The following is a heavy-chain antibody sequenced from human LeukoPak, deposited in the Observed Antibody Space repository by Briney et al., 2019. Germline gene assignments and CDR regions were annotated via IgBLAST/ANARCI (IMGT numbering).Heavy chain of an antibody. CDR2: INPSGGST. CDR3: ARDALSTVTTNWFDP. V-gene: IGHV1-46*01. CDR1: GYTFTSYY. J-gene: IGHJ5*02. D-gene: IGHD4-17*01. Sequence: ASVKDSCKASGYTFTSYYMHWVRPAPGQGLEWMGIINPSGGSTSYAQKFQGRVTMTRDKHTSTVYMELSSLRYEDTAVYYCARDALSTVTTNWFDPWGQGTLVTVSS.